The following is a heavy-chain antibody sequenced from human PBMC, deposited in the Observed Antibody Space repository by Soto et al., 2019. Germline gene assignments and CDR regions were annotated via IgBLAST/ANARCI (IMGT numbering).Heavy chain of an antibody. CDR2: ISVHSGST. Sequence: QVQLVQSGAEVKKPGASVKVSCKASGYTFINYGISWVRQAPGQGLEWMGWISVHSGSTISAQILQDRVTLTTDTPTRPACGGRGSLISADPVVYFWGRGGWWVAYPAPDYWGQEPLSTVSS. CDR1: GYTFINYG. V-gene: IGHV1-18*01. J-gene: IGHJ4*02. D-gene: IGHD2-15*01. CDR3: GRGGWWVAYPAPDY.